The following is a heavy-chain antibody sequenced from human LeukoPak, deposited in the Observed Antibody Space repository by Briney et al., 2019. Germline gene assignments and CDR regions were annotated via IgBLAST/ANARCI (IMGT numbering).Heavy chain of an antibody. CDR1: GFTFSSYW. CDR3: ARERGDAFDI. J-gene: IGHJ3*02. Sequence: PGGSLRLSCAASGFTFSSYWMHWVRQAPGKGLVWVSRINSDGSDTNYADSVKGRFTISRDNAKNTLFLQMNSLRAEDTAVYYCARERGDAFDIWGQGTMVTVSS. CDR2: INSDGSDT. V-gene: IGHV3-74*01.